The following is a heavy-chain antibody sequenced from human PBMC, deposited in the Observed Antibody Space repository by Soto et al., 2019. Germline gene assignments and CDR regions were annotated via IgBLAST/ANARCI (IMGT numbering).Heavy chain of an antibody. CDR2: ISYDGSNK. J-gene: IGHJ6*02. D-gene: IGHD3-16*02. V-gene: IGHV3-30*03. Sequence: GGSLRLSCAASGFTFSDYGIHWVRQAPGKGLEWVALISYDGSNKYYVDSVKGRFTISRDNVKNSLFLQMNSLRDEDTAVYYCARVAIASGGVIAVTYALDVWGQGTTVTVSS. CDR1: GFTFSDYG. CDR3: ARVAIASGGVIAVTYALDV.